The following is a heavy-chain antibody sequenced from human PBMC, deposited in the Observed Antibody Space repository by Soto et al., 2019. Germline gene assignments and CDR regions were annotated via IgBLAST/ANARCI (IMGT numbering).Heavy chain of an antibody. CDR1: GFTFTTYS. CDR3: ANCMLAYWINDALYX. CDR2: ITPTGGTT. D-gene: IGHD2-8*01. V-gene: IGHV3-23*01. J-gene: IGHJ3*02. Sequence: EGSLRVSFAASGFTFTTYSMSWVRQAPGKGLEGVPHITPTGGTTYYADSVKVRFTISMDTSRDTLYLQMNSLRAEDTALYYCANCMLAYWINDALYXWGQVTLFTVS.